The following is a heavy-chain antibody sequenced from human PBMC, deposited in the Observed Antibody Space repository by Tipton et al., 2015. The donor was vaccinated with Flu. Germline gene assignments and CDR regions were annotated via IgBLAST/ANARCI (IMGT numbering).Heavy chain of an antibody. V-gene: IGHV4-38-2*01. D-gene: IGHD3-3*01. J-gene: IGHJ4*02. CDR3: ARRGYLGSAYED. Sequence: TLSLTCAVSDSSISNGYYWGWIRQPPGKGLEWIGNIHRSGNTYHNPSLKSRVTISVDSSKNQLSLKLRSVTAADTAVYYCARRGYLGSAYEDWGQGALVTVSS. CDR2: IHRSGNT. CDR1: DSSISNGYY.